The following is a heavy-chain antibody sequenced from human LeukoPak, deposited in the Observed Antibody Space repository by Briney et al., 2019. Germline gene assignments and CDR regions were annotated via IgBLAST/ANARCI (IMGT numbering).Heavy chain of an antibody. J-gene: IGHJ4*02. Sequence: GGSLRPSCAASGFTFSSYAMSWVRQAPGKGLEWVSGISGSGGSTYYADSVKGRFTISRDNSKNTLYLQMNSLRAEDTAVYYCAKDLRSSNYYFFDYWGQGTLVTVSS. CDR3: AKDLRSSNYYFFDY. D-gene: IGHD6-13*01. CDR1: GFTFSSYA. V-gene: IGHV3-23*01. CDR2: ISGSGGST.